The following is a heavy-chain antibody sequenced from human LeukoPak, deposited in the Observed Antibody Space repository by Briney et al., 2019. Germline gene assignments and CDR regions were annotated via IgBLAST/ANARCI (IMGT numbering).Heavy chain of an antibody. CDR2: FDPEDGET. CDR3: ATNGWFTEGNPYNYYYYYYMDV. V-gene: IGHV1-24*01. Sequence: ASVKVSCKVSGYTLTELSMHWVRQAPGKGLEWMGGFDPEDGETIYAQKFQGRVTMTEDTSTDTAYMELSSLRSEDTAVYYCATNGWFTEGNPYNYYYYYYMDVWGKGTTVTVSS. D-gene: IGHD2-15*01. J-gene: IGHJ6*03. CDR1: GYTLTELS.